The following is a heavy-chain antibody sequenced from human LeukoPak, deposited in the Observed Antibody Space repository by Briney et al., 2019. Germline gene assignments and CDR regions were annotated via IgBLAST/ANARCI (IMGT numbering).Heavy chain of an antibody. D-gene: IGHD5-18*01. V-gene: IGHV3-23*01. J-gene: IGHJ4*02. Sequence: GGSLRLSCAASGFTFSLYAMSWVRQAPGKGLEWVSAISGGGGSTYYADSAKGRFTISRDNAKNTLYLQMNSLRADDTAVYYCAKGSGGGYSYAYFDYWDQGTLGTVSS. CDR3: AKGSGGGYSYAYFDY. CDR1: GFTFSLYA. CDR2: ISGGGGST.